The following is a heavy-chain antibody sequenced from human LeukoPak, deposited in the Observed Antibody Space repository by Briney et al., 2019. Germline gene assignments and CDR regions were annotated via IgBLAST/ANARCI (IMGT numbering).Heavy chain of an antibody. CDR1: GGSFSGYY. Sequence: PSETLSLTCAVYGGSFSGYYWSWIRQPPGKGLEWIGYIYYSGNTNYNPSLKSRVIISADTSKNQYSLRLSSVTAADTAVYYCAGGGVAIPAANNWFAPWGQGTLVTVSS. J-gene: IGHJ5*02. D-gene: IGHD2-2*01. V-gene: IGHV4-59*01. CDR2: IYYSGNT. CDR3: AGGGVAIPAANNWFAP.